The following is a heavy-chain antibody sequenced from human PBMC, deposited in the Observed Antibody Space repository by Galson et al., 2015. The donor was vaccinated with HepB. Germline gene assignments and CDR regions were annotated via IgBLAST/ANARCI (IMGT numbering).Heavy chain of an antibody. J-gene: IGHJ3*01. CDR2: IHPNTGGT. Sequence: SVKVSCKASGYTFTDYYMHWVRQAPGQGLEWMAWIHPNTGGTHFAPKFQGRVTLTRGSSITTAYMDMGTLRFDDTAVYYCARAISGDAFDVWGQGTVVIVSS. CDR3: ARAISGDAFDV. V-gene: IGHV1-2*02. D-gene: IGHD1-26*01. CDR1: GYTFTDYY.